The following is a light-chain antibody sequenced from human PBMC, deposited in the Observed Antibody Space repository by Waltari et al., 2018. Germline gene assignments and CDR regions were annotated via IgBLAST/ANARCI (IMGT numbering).Light chain of an antibody. CDR2: WAS. Sequence: DIVMTQSPDSLAVSLVERATINCKSSQSILYYSNNQNYLAWYQQRPGQPPQLLIYWASTRESGVPDRFSGSGSGTDFSLTISSLQAEDVAVYYCQQYHNSPFTFGGGTKVEIK. CDR3: QQYHNSPFT. V-gene: IGKV4-1*01. J-gene: IGKJ4*01. CDR1: QSILYYSNNQNY.